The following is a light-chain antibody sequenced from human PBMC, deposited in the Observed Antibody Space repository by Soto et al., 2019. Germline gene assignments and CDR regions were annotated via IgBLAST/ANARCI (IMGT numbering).Light chain of an antibody. V-gene: IGLV1-51*01. Sequence: QSVLTQPPSVSAAPGQKVTISCSGSSYNIGGNYVSWYVQLPGTAPKFLIYGNNKRPSGIPDRFSGSKSGTSATLGITGLQTEEEADYYCATWDSSLGSVVFGGGTKVTVL. CDR1: SYNIGGNY. CDR2: GNN. CDR3: ATWDSSLGSVV. J-gene: IGLJ3*02.